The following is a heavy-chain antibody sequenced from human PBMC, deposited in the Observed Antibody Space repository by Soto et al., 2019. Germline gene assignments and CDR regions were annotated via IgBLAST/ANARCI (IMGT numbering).Heavy chain of an antibody. D-gene: IGHD3-10*01. V-gene: IGHV4-61*08. J-gene: IGHJ4*02. CDR1: GGSISSGGYY. CDR2: IYYTGST. CDR3: ARHGSRIVDY. Sequence: SETLSLTCTVSGGSISSGGYYWSWIRQHPGKGLEWIGYIYYTGSTNYSPALKSRVTISVDTSKNQFSLRLSSVTAADTAVYYCARHGSRIVDYWGQGTLVTVSS.